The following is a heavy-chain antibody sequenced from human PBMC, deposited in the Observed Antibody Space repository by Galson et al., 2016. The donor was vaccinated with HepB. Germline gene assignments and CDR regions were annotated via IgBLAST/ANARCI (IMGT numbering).Heavy chain of an antibody. CDR3: ARGRTESRLNMVRGRLETEDYDYGMDV. Sequence: ETLSLTCAVSGGSLSGYGWSWIRQPPGKGLEWIGEIDYSGRTTYSPSLKSRVTMSTDTSNNQFPLKLSSVTAADTAVYYCARGRTESRLNMVRGRLETEDYDYGMDVWGQGTTVIVSS. D-gene: IGHD3-10*01. J-gene: IGHJ6*02. CDR2: IDYSGRT. V-gene: IGHV4-34*01. CDR1: GGSLSGYG.